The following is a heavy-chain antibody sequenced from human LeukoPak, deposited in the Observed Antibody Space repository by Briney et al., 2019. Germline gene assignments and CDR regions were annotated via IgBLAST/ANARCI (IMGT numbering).Heavy chain of an antibody. Sequence: GGSLRLSCAASGFPFRNYSMNWVRRAPGKGLEWISYISSRSSTIFYADSVKGRFTISRDNSKNTLYLQMNSLRAEDTAVYYCARRAGAYSHPYDYWGQGTLVTVSS. CDR2: ISSRSSTI. D-gene: IGHD4/OR15-4a*01. J-gene: IGHJ4*02. CDR3: ARRAGAYSHPYDY. V-gene: IGHV3-48*01. CDR1: GFPFRNYS.